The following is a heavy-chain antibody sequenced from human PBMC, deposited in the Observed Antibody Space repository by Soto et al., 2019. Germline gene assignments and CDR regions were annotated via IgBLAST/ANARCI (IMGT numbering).Heavy chain of an antibody. Sequence: SETLSLTCSVSGAALNSGNYYWSWIRQVPGKGLEWIGHIHVTGAVDYNPSLRDRITISQDTSERQFSLNLRLVTAADTAVYYCARLRIATNNYKWFDPWGQGTLVTVSS. D-gene: IGHD2-21*01. CDR3: ARLRIATNNYKWFDP. CDR2: IHVTGAV. CDR1: GAALNSGNYY. V-gene: IGHV4-31*03. J-gene: IGHJ5*02.